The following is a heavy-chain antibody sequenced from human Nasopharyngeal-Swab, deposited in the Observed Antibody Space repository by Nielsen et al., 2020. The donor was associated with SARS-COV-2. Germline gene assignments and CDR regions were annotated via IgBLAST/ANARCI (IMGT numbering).Heavy chain of an antibody. D-gene: IGHD6-13*01. J-gene: IGHJ6*02. CDR3: ARESRSSWYGDYYYGMDV. Sequence: WIRQPPGKGLEWVSSISSSSSYIYYADSVKGRFTISRDNAKNSLYLQMNSLRAEDTAVYYCARESRSSWYGDYYYGMDVWGQGTTVTVSS. V-gene: IGHV3-21*04. CDR2: ISSSSSYI.